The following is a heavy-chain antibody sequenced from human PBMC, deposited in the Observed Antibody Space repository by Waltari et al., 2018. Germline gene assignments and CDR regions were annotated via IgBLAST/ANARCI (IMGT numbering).Heavy chain of an antibody. V-gene: IGHV3-33*01. Sequence: QVQLVESGGGVVQPGRSLRLSCAASGFTFSSYGMHWVRQAPGKGLEWVAVIWYDGSNKYYADSVKCRFTISRDNSKNTLYLQMNSLRAEDTAVYYCARGRSSSWYRYYYYGMDVWGQGTTVTVSS. D-gene: IGHD6-13*01. CDR1: GFTFSSYG. CDR3: ARGRSSSWYRYYYYGMDV. CDR2: IWYDGSNK. J-gene: IGHJ6*02.